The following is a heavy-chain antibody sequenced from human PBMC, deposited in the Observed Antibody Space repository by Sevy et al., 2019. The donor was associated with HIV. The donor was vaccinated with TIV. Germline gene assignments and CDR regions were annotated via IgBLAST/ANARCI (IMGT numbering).Heavy chain of an antibody. Sequence: SDTLSLTCTVSGYSISSGYYWGWIRQPPGKGLEWIGSIYHSGSTYYNPSLKSRVTISVDTSKNQFSLKLSSVTAADTAVYYCARDYLLNYYDSSGYLAYWGQGTLVTVSS. CDR3: ARDYLLNYYDSSGYLAY. D-gene: IGHD3-22*01. J-gene: IGHJ4*02. CDR1: GYSISSGYY. CDR2: IYHSGST. V-gene: IGHV4-38-2*02.